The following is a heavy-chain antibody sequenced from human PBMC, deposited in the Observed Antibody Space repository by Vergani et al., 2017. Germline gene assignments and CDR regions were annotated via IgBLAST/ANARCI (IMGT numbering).Heavy chain of an antibody. J-gene: IGHJ5*01. CDR1: GYTFTSYY. D-gene: IGHD6-13*01. CDR3: ARDQGDSSSWYASWFDS. CDR2: INPSGGST. V-gene: IGHV1-46*01. Sequence: QVQLVQSGAEVKKPGASVKVSCKASGYTFTSYYMHWVRQAPGQGLEWMGIINPSGGSTSYAQKFQGRVTMTRDTSTSTVYMELSSLRSEDKAVYYCARDQGDSSSWYASWFDSWGQGTLVTVSS.